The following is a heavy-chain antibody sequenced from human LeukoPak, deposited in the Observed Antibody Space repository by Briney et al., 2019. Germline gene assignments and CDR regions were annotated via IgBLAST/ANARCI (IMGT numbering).Heavy chain of an antibody. CDR1: GFPFSSYA. D-gene: IGHD2-2*01. V-gene: IGHV3-23*01. J-gene: IGHJ6*03. CDR2: ISASGGRA. Sequence: PGGSLRLSCAASGFPFSSYAMSWVRQAPGKGLEWVSGISASGGRADYADSAKGRCTISRDNSKSTLYLQMNSLTAEDTAVYYCAKGGLPAPNYYYYMDVWGKGATVTVSS. CDR3: AKGGLPAPNYYYYMDV.